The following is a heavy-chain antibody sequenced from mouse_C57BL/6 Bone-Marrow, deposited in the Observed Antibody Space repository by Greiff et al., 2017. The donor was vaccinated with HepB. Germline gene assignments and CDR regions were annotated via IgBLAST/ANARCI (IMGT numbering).Heavy chain of an antibody. CDR3: ARTYYDYCWFAY. D-gene: IGHD2-4*01. CDR1: GYTFTSYG. Sequence: VKLVESGAELARPGASVKLSCKASGYTFTSYGISWVKQRTGQGLEWIGEIYPRSGNTYYNEKFKGKATLTADKSSSTAYMELRSLTSEDSAVYFCARTYYDYCWFAYCGQGTLVTVSA. J-gene: IGHJ3*01. V-gene: IGHV1-81*01. CDR2: IYPRSGNT.